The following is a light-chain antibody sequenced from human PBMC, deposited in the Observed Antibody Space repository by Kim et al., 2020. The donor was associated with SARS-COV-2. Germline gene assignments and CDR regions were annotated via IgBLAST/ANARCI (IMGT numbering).Light chain of an antibody. CDR3: QQYDSHPYT. Sequence: DIQMTQSPSTLSASVGDRVTITCRASQSVSNWLAWYQQKPGKAPKLLIYKASTLEGGVPSRFSGRGSGTEFTLTINSLQPDDFATYSCQQYDSHPYTFGQGTKLVI. CDR2: KAS. CDR1: QSVSNW. V-gene: IGKV1-5*03. J-gene: IGKJ2*01.